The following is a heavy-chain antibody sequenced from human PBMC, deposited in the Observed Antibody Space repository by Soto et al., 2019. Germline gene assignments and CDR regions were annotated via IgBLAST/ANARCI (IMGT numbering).Heavy chain of an antibody. D-gene: IGHD4-17*01. CDR1: GGSISSYY. Sequence: QVQLQESGPGLVKPSETLSLTCTVSGGSISSYYWSWIRQPPGKGLEWIGYIYYSGSTNYNPSLKSRVTRSVDTSKNQFSLKLSSVTAADTAVYYCARSYGDVDYWGQGTLVTVSS. V-gene: IGHV4-59*01. J-gene: IGHJ4*02. CDR2: IYYSGST. CDR3: ARSYGDVDY.